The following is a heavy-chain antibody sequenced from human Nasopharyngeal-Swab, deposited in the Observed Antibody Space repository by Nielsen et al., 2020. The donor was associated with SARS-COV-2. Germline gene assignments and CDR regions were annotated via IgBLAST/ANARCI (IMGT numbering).Heavy chain of an antibody. Sequence: GESLKISCAASGFTFSSYGMHWVRQAPGKGLEWVAVIWYGGSNKYYADSVKGRFTISRDNSKNTLYLQMNSLRAEDTAVYYCARGPWKQWLVLLVASPFDYWGQGTLVTVSS. CDR2: IWYGGSNK. CDR3: ARGPWKQWLVLLVASPFDY. V-gene: IGHV3-33*01. D-gene: IGHD6-19*01. CDR1: GFTFSSYG. J-gene: IGHJ4*02.